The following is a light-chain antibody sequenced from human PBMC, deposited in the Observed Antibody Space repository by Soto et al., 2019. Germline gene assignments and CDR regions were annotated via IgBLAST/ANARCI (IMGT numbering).Light chain of an antibody. CDR2: AAS. CDR3: QKYNSAPRT. CDR1: QGIIDY. V-gene: IGKV1-27*01. Sequence: DIQMTQSPSSLAASVGDRVTITCRASQGIIDYLAWYPQKPGKAPKLLIYAASTLQSGAPSRLSGSGAGTDFTLTITSLQPEDVATYYCQKYNSAPRTFGQGTKVAIK. J-gene: IGKJ1*01.